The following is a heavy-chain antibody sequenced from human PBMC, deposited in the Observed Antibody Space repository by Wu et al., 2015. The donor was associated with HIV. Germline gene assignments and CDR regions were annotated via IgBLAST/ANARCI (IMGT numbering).Heavy chain of an antibody. V-gene: IGHV1-69*13. D-gene: IGHD2-15*01. CDR3: ARVSVRRRDCSGASCRVSILDAFNV. CDR2: VIPMFGTT. J-gene: IGHJ3*01. Sequence: QVQLVQSGAEVKKPGSSVKVSCKASRDALSNYAFSWVRQAPGQGLEWMGRVIPMFGTTKYAQRFQGRITITADESRSTVYMELSSLRSEDTAVYFCARVSVRRRDCSGASCRVSILDAFNVWGQGTLVTVSS. CDR1: RDALSNYA.